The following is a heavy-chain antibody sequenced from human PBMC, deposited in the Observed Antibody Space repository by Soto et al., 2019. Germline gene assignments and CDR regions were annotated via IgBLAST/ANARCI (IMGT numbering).Heavy chain of an antibody. CDR2: ISGSGGST. V-gene: IGHV3-23*01. J-gene: IGHJ4*02. CDR1: GFTFSSYA. CDR3: AKDLAVTKPHYFYY. D-gene: IGHD4-17*01. Sequence: EVQLLESGGGLVQPGGSLRLSCAASGFTFSSYAMSWVRQAPGKGLEWVSAISGSGGSTYYADSVKGRFTISRDNSKDKLYQQMNSLRAEDTAVYYCAKDLAVTKPHYFYYWGQGTLVTVSS.